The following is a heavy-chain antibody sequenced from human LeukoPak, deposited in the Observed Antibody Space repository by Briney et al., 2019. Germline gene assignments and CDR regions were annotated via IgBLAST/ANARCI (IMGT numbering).Heavy chain of an antibody. J-gene: IGHJ4*02. V-gene: IGHV4-34*01. D-gene: IGHD7-27*01. Sequence: SETPSLTCAVYGGSFSGYYWSWIRQPPGKGLEWIGEINHSGSTNYNPSLKSRVTISVDTSKNQFSLKLSSVTAADTAVYYCARGRANWGRLDYWGQGTLVTVSS. CDR3: ARGRANWGRLDY. CDR1: GGSFSGYY. CDR2: INHSGST.